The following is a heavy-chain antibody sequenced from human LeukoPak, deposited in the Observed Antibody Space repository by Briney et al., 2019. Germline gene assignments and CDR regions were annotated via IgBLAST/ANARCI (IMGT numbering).Heavy chain of an antibody. J-gene: IGHJ4*02. V-gene: IGHV3-30*02. CDR2: IRYDGSNK. CDR1: GFTFSSYG. CDR3: ARGPMVRGVIIPLNY. D-gene: IGHD3-10*01. Sequence: GGSLRLSCAASGFTFSSYGMHWVRQAPGKGLEWVAFIRYDGSNKYYADSVKGRFTISRDNSKNTLYLQMNSLRAEDTAVYYCARGPMVRGVIIPLNYWGQGTLVTVSS.